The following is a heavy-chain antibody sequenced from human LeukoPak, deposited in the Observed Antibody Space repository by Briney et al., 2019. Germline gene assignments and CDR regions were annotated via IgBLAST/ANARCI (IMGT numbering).Heavy chain of an antibody. CDR1: GGTFSSYA. J-gene: IGHJ6*03. CDR3: AREYCSGGSCYSWSGHYYYYYYMDV. Sequence: ASVKVSCKASGGTFSSYAISWVRQAPGQGLEWMGAIIPIFGTANYAQKFQGRVTITADESTSTAYMELSSLRSEDTAVYYCAREYCSGGSCYSWSGHYYYYYYMDVWGKGTTVTVSS. CDR2: IIPIFGTA. D-gene: IGHD2-15*01. V-gene: IGHV1-69*13.